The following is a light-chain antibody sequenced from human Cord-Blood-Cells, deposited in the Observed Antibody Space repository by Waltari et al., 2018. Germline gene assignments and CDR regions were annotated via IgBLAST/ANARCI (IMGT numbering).Light chain of an antibody. V-gene: IGLV3-21*02. Sequence: SYVLTQPRSLSVSPGQTARNTCGGNKLGSKSVDWYQQQPGQAPVRVVYDDSDRPSGIPERFSGSNSGNTATLTTSRVEAGDEADYYCQVWDSCSDWVFGGWTKLTVL. CDR2: DDS. CDR1: KLGSKS. CDR3: QVWDSCSDWV. J-gene: IGLJ3*02.